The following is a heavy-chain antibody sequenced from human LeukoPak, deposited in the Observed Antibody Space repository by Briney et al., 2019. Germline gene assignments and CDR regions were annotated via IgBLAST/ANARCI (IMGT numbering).Heavy chain of an antibody. J-gene: IGHJ4*02. CDR3: AREKANDYFHY. D-gene: IGHD2-8*01. V-gene: IGHV4-31*03. CDR1: GGSIHSGGYY. CDR2: IYHSGST. Sequence: SQTLSLTCTVSGGSIHSGGYYWSWIRQHPGKGLEWFGHIYHSGSTHYHPSPKSRVTISVGTSKDQFSRKLSSVTAADTAVYYCAREKANDYFHYWGEGTLVTVSS.